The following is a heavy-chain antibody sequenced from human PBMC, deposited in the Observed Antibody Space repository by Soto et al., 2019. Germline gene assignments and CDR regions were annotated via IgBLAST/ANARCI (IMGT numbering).Heavy chain of an antibody. V-gene: IGHV3-30-3*01. CDR3: ATYSSGWFHLYPIDY. J-gene: IGHJ4*02. CDR1: GVTLSRYA. Sequence: PRGALRLSWSASGVTLSRYAIHWGRQVPGKGLEWVAVISYDGSNKYYADSVKGRFTISRDNSKNTLYLQMNSLRAEDTAVYYGATYSSGWFHLYPIDYWGQGTLVTVS. CDR2: ISYDGSNK. D-gene: IGHD6-19*01.